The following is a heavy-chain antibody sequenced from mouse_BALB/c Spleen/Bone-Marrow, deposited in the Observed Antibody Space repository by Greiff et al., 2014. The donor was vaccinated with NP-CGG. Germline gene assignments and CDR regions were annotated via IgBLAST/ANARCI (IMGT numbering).Heavy chain of an antibody. V-gene: IGHV5-6-2*01. Sequence: EVQVVESGGGLVKLGGSLKLSCAASGFIFSSYYMSWVRQTPEKRLELVAAINTNGGSTYYPDTVKGRFTISRDNAKNTLYLQMSSLKSEDTALYYCASLYDGYSVFVYWGQGTLVTVSA. CDR3: ASLYDGYSVFVY. D-gene: IGHD2-3*01. CDR2: INTNGGST. CDR1: GFIFSSYY. J-gene: IGHJ3*01.